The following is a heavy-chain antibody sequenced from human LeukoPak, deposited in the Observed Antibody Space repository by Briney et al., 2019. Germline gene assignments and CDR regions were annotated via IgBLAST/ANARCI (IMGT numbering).Heavy chain of an antibody. CDR3: ARRSRRIWLGELFRWFDP. CDR2: IYHTGTT. CDR1: GGSISRSSYY. V-gene: IGHV4-39*07. J-gene: IGHJ5*02. Sequence: SETLSLTCTVSGGSISRSSYYWGWIRQPPGTGLEWIGEIYHTGTTNYNPSLKNRVTISADTSRNQFSLKLSSVTAADSAVYYCARRSRRIWLGELFRWFDPWGQGTLVTVSS. D-gene: IGHD3-10*01.